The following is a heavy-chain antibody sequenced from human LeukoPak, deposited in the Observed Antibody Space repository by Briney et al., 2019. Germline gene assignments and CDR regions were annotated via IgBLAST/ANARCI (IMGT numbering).Heavy chain of an antibody. V-gene: IGHV1-8*02. J-gene: IGHJ4*02. D-gene: IGHD3-10*01. CDR3: ARNLNYYGSGSYGY. CDR2: MNPNSGNT. Sequence: GASVKVSCKASGYTFTGYYMHWVRQAPGQGLEWMGWMNPNSGNTGYAQKFQGRVTMTRNTSISTAYMELSSLRSEDTAVYYCARNLNYYGSGSYGYWGQGTLVTVSS. CDR1: GYTFTGYY.